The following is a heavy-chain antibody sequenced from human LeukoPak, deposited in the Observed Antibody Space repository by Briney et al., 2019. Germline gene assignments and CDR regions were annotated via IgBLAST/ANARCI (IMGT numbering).Heavy chain of an antibody. D-gene: IGHD6-13*01. J-gene: IGHJ6*03. CDR2: INPSGGST. V-gene: IGHV1-46*01. CDR1: GYTFTSYY. CDR3: ARQSSSWYDGGYYYYMDV. Sequence: ASVKVSCKASGYTFTSYYMHWVRQAPGQGLEWMGIINPSGGSTSYAQKFQGRVTMTRDTSISTAFMELSRLRSDDTAVYYCARQSSSWYDGGYYYYMDVWGKGTTVTVSS.